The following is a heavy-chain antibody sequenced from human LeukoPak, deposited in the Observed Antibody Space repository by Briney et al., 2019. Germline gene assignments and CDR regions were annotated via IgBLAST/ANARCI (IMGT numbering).Heavy chain of an antibody. D-gene: IGHD2-2*01. V-gene: IGHV1-69*06. CDR3: AKTPLGYCSSTSCFYYYYGMDV. Sequence: GASVKVSCKASGGTFSSYAISWVRQAPGQGLEWMGGIIPIFGTANYAQKFQGRVTITADKPTSTAYMELSSLRSEDTAVYYCAKTPLGYCSSTSCFYYYYGMDVWGKGTTVTVSS. J-gene: IGHJ6*04. CDR1: GGTFSSYA. CDR2: IIPIFGTA.